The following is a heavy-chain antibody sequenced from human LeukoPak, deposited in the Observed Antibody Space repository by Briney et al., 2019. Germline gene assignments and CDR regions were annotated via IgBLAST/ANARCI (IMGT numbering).Heavy chain of an antibody. J-gene: IGHJ5*02. D-gene: IGHD2-21*02. CDR2: IHYTGST. V-gene: IGHV4-59*08. CDR3: ARQTVSGFDP. Sequence: SETLSLTCTVSGGSITSYYWNWIRQSPGKGLEWIGYIHYTGSTNDNPSLKGRVTVSVDTSKNQFSLKLSSVTAADTAVYYCARQTVSGFDPWGQGTLVTVSS. CDR1: GGSITSYY.